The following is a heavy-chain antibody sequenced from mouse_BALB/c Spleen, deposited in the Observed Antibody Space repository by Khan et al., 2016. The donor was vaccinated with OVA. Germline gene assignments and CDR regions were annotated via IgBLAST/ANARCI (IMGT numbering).Heavy chain of an antibody. CDR3: EREVFSTSEATPFAY. V-gene: IGHV5-9-3*01. J-gene: IGHJ3*01. CDR2: INSGGSYT. CDR1: GFTFSNYA. D-gene: IGHD1-1*01. Sequence: QLVQSGGGLVKPGGSLKLSCAASGFTFSNYALSWVRQTPEKRLEWVTTINSGGSYTYYPDSVQGRFTISRDNAKNTLYLQMSSLRSEDTAIYYCEREVFSTSEATPFAYWGQGTLVTVYA.